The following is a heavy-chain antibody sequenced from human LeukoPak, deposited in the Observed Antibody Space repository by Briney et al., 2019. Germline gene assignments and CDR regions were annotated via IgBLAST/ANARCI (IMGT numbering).Heavy chain of an antibody. V-gene: IGHV3-23*01. CDR2: ISGSGGST. CDR1: GGSISSGGYY. CDR3: AKDRPQWLVPHDAFDI. Sequence: TLSLTCTVSGGSISSGGYYWSWIRQPPGKGLEWVSAISGSGGSTYYADSVKGRFIISRDNSKNTLYLQMNSLRAEDTAVYYCAKDRPQWLVPHDAFDIWGQGTMVTVSS. D-gene: IGHD6-19*01. J-gene: IGHJ3*02.